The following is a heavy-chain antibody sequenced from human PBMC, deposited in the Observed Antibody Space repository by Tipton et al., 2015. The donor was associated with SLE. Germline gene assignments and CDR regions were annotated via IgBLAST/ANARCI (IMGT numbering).Heavy chain of an antibody. J-gene: IGHJ4*02. D-gene: IGHD6-13*01. V-gene: IGHV4-59*01. CDR3: ARHPGAAADL. Sequence: LRLSCTVSGGSISSYYWSWIRQPPGKGLEWIGYIYYSGSTNYNPSLKSRVTISVDTSKNQFSLKLSSVTAADTAVYYCARHPGAAADLWGQGTLVTVSS. CDR1: GGSISSYY. CDR2: IYYSGST.